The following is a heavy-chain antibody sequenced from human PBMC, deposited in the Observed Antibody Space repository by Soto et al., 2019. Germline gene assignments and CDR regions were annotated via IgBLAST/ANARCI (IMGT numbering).Heavy chain of an antibody. V-gene: IGHV4-38-2*01. CDR1: GYSISSGYY. CDR3: ARVWPDTVTNWFDT. Sequence: PXETLSLPCAVSGYSISSGYYWGWIRQPPGKGLEWIGSIYHSGSTYYNPSLKSRVTISVDTSKNQFSLKLRSVTAADTAVYYCARVWPDTVTNWFDTWGQGTLVTVSS. J-gene: IGHJ5*02. D-gene: IGHD4-17*01. CDR2: IYHSGST.